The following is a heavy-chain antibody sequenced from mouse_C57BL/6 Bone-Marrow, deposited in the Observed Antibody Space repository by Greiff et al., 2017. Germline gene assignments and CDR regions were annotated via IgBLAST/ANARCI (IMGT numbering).Heavy chain of an antibody. J-gene: IGHJ3*01. V-gene: IGHV5-17*01. CDR1: GFTFSDYG. D-gene: IGHD2-2*01. CDR3: ARGDYAYEGAWFAY. CDR2: ISSGSSTI. Sequence: EVQLQESGGGLVKPGGSLKLSCAASGFTFSDYGMHWVRQAPEKGLKWVAYISSGSSTIYYTDTVTGRFTISRANAKNPLFLQMTSLRSEDTAMYYCARGDYAYEGAWFAYWGQGTLVTVSA.